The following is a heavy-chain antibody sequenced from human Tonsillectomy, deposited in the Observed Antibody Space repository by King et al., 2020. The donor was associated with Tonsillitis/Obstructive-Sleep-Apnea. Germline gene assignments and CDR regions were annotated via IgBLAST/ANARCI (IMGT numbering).Heavy chain of an antibody. CDR2: IQYDGSTK. CDR1: GFSFSDYA. Sequence: VQLVESGGGVVQPGRSLRLSCAASGFSFSDYAVHWVRQAPGKGLEWVALIQYDGSTKYSNSVKGRFTISRDNSKNTLYLQMNSLRAEDTAVYYCARDLRPYCIYGVCYPFSYWGQGTLVTVSS. CDR3: ARDLRPYCIYGVCYPFSY. J-gene: IGHJ4*02. V-gene: IGHV3-30*04. D-gene: IGHD2-8*01.